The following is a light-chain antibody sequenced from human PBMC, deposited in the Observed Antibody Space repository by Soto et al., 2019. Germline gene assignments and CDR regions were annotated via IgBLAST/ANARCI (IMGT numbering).Light chain of an antibody. CDR2: AAS. J-gene: IGKJ2*01. CDR1: QGISSY. Sequence: DIQLTQSPSFLSASVGDRVTITCRASQGISSYLAWYQQKPGKAPKLLIYAASILESGVPPRFRGGGSGTEFTLTISRLQPEDFATYYCQQLNSYRYTLGQGTKLEIK. CDR3: QQLNSYRYT. V-gene: IGKV1-9*01.